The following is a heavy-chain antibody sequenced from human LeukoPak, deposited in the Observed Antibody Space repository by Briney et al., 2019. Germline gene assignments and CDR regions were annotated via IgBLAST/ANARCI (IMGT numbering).Heavy chain of an antibody. Sequence: RASVKVSCKASGYTFTSYGISWVRQAPGQGLEWMGWISAYNGNTNCAQKLQGRVTMTTDTSTSTAYMELRSLRSDDTAVYYCAREPPYGSGSYYSPNYWGQGTLVTVSS. CDR2: ISAYNGNT. D-gene: IGHD3-10*01. CDR1: GYTFTSYG. J-gene: IGHJ4*02. CDR3: AREPPYGSGSYYSPNY. V-gene: IGHV1-18*01.